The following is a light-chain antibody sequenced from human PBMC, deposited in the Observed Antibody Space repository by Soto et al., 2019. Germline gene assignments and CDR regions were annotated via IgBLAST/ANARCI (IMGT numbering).Light chain of an antibody. CDR2: AAS. Sequence: QMTQSPSSLSASVGEKIIITCRASRDVGSDVSWYQQKPGQAPKLLIYAASNLYAGVPSRFSGSRSGTEFTLTISSLQPEDFASYYCLQDYGDSWTFGQGTKVDIK. J-gene: IGKJ1*01. CDR3: LQDYGDSWT. V-gene: IGKV1-6*01. CDR1: RDVGSD.